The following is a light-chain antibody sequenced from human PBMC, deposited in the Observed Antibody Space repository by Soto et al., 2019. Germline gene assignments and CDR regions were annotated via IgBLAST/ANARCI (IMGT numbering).Light chain of an antibody. Sequence: EIVLTQSPGTLSLSPGERATLSCRASQTVSKNYLAWYQHKPGQPPRLLIYDASDRATGVPDRFSGSRSGTDFTLTISSLEPEDSAVYYCQQCATAPLTFGQGTKVEIK. CDR3: QQCATAPLT. CDR2: DAS. CDR1: QTVSKNY. V-gene: IGKV3-20*01. J-gene: IGKJ1*01.